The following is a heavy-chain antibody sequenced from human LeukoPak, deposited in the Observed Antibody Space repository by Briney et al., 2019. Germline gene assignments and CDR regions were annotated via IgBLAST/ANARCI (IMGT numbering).Heavy chain of an antibody. CDR3: ARESCSGGSCYSHSIAYCYYGMDV. D-gene: IGHD2-15*01. V-gene: IGHV1-69*04. CDR2: IIPILGIA. Sequence: SVKVSCKASGGTFSSYAISWVRQAPGQGLEWMGRIIPILGIANYAQKFQGRVTITADKSTSTAYMELSSLRSEDTAVYYCARESCSGGSCYSHSIAYCYYGMDVWGQGTTVTVSS. CDR1: GGTFSSYA. J-gene: IGHJ6*02.